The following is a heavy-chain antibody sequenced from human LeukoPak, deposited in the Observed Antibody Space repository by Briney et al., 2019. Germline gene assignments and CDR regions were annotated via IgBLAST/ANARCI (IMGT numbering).Heavy chain of an antibody. D-gene: IGHD1-1*01. Sequence: GASVTVSFKASGGTFISSVITWVRQAPGQGLEWMGRIIPILGTTNYSQKFQGRVTITADKSTDTAYMEMTSLRSEDTAVYYCAKPTRGDWNGRIYYYGLDVWGQGTTVTVSS. V-gene: IGHV1-69*10. CDR1: GGTFISSV. CDR2: IIPILGTT. J-gene: IGHJ6*02. CDR3: AKPTRGDWNGRIYYYGLDV.